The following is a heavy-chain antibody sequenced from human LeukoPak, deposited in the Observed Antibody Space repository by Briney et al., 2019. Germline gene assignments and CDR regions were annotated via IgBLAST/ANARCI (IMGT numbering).Heavy chain of an antibody. J-gene: IGHJ4*02. CDR1: GLTFTSYT. CDR3: AIIRGRNS. D-gene: IGHD3-10*01. V-gene: IGHV3-21*01. CDR2: ISSSSNDI. Sequence: GGSLTLSCVVSGLTFTSYTMDWIRQAPGKGLEWLSSISSSSNDIYYADSVKGRFTISRDNAKNSVLLQMNSLRAEDTALYYCAIIRGRNSWGQGTLVTVSS.